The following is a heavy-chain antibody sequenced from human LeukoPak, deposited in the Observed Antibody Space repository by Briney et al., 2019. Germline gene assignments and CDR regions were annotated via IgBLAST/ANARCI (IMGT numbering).Heavy chain of an antibody. CDR3: AKDPRVYYYGSGSYADTGGIDY. CDR2: ISGSGGST. D-gene: IGHD3-10*01. V-gene: IGHV3-23*01. Sequence: PGGSLRLSCAASGFTFSSYAMSWARQAPGKGLEWVSAISGSGGSTYYADSVKGRFTISRDNSKNTLYLQMNSLRAEDTAVYYCAKDPRVYYYGSGSYADTGGIDYWGQGTLVTVSS. J-gene: IGHJ4*02. CDR1: GFTFSSYA.